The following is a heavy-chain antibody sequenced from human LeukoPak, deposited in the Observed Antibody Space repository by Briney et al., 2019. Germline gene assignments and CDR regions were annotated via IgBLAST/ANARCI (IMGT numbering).Heavy chain of an antibody. D-gene: IGHD6-13*01. J-gene: IGHJ1*01. Sequence: ASVKVSCKVSGYTLTELSMHWVRQAPGKGLEWMGGFDPEDGETIYAQKFQGRVTMTEDTSTDTAYMELSSLRSEDTAVYYCATAPGSSGWYSSAEYFQHWGQGTLVTVSS. CDR1: GYTLTELS. CDR3: ATAPGSSGWYSSAEYFQH. CDR2: FDPEDGET. V-gene: IGHV1-24*01.